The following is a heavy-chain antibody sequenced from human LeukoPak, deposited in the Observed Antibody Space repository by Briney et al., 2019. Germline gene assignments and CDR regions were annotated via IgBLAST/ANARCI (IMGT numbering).Heavy chain of an antibody. V-gene: IGHV4-34*01. D-gene: IGHD6-19*01. Sequence: PSETLSLTCAVYGGSFSGYYWSWIRQPPGKGLEWIGEINHSGSTNYNPSLKSRVTMSVDTSKNQFSLKLSSVTAADTAVYYCAREGSSLDYWGQGTLVTVSS. CDR2: INHSGST. CDR1: GGSFSGYY. J-gene: IGHJ4*02. CDR3: AREGSSLDY.